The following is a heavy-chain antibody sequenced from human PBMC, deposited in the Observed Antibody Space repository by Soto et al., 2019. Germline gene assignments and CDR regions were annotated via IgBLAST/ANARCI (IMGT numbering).Heavy chain of an antibody. CDR3: ARGVVYRDVGLAYGMDV. D-gene: IGHD3-22*01. J-gene: IGHJ6*02. CDR2: INYSGST. V-gene: IGHV4-34*01. CDR1: GESFSNHY. Sequence: SETLSLTCAVYGESFSNHYWTWIHQSPGKGLEWVGEINYSGSTRYNWSLGSRVTISVDTSKNQFSLMVTSVTAEDTAVYYCARGVVYRDVGLAYGMDVWGQGTTVTVSS.